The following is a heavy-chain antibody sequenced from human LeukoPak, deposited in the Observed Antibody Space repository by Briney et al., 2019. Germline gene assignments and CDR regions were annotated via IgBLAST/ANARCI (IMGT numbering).Heavy chain of an antibody. D-gene: IGHD2-21*01. Sequence: GGSLRLSCAASGFTFSNAYMNWVRQAPGKGLQWVGRIKPKTDGETTEYAAPVKGRFSISRDDSKNMLYLQMNSLKTEDTAVYYCITPLPYSAQGGQGTLVTVSS. V-gene: IGHV3-15*07. CDR2: IKPKTDGETT. CDR1: GFTFSNAY. CDR3: ITPLPYSAQ. J-gene: IGHJ4*02.